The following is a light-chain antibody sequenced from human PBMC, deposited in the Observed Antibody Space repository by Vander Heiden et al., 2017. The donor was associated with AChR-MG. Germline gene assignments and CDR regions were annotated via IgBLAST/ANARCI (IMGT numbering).Light chain of an antibody. J-gene: IGKJ1*01. V-gene: IGKV3-20*01. CDR1: HSVSSRY. CDR2: GAY. CDR3: QQYRT. Sequence: DIVLTPSPRTLSLSPGETPTLSCRASHSVSSRYLAGDQQEPGQAPRARIYGAYSRATGIKDRVSGSGSGTDFTRIISRMEPADFEGYDCQQYRTFGQGTKVEIK.